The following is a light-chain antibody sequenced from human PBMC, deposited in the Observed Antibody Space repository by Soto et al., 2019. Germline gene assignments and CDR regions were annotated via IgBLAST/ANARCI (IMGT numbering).Light chain of an antibody. J-gene: IGKJ1*01. Sequence: DIVMTQSPDSLAVSLGERATINCKSSRSVLYSSNNKNYLAWYQQKAGQPPKLLIYWASSRESGVPDRFSGSGSGTDFILTISSLQAEDVAVYYCQQYYITPGTFGQGTKVEI. CDR3: QQYYITPGT. V-gene: IGKV4-1*01. CDR2: WAS. CDR1: RSVLYSSNNKNY.